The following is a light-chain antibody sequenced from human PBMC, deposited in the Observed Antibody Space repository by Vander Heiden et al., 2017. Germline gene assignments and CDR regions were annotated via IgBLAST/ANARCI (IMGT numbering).Light chain of an antibody. V-gene: IGKV3-15*01. CDR2: GAS. J-gene: IGKJ2*01. Sequence: EIVMTQSPVTLSVSPGDRATLSCRASQSVSSNLAWYQQKTGQAPRLLIYGASTRATGIPARLSGSGSGTKFTLTISSLQSEDFAVYYCQQYNNRTRTFGQGTKLEIK. CDR1: QSVSSN. CDR3: QQYNNRTRT.